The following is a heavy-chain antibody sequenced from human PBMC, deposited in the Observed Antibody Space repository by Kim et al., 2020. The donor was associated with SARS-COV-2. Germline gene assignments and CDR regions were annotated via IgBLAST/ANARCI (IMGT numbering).Heavy chain of an antibody. J-gene: IGHJ4*02. Sequence: YYEDSGNGRFTISRDNAKNSLYLQMNSLRAEDTAVYYCARIAVAGTYYFDYWGQGTLVTVSS. CDR3: ARIAVAGTYYFDY. D-gene: IGHD6-19*01. V-gene: IGHV3-7*01.